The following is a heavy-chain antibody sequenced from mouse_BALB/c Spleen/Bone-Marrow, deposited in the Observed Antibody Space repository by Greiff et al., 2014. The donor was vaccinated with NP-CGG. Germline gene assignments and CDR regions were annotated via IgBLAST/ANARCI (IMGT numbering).Heavy chain of an antibody. J-gene: IGHJ3*01. Sequence: DVQLQESGAELVKPGASVKLSCTASGFNIKDTYMYWVKQRPEQGLEWIGRIDPANGNTKYDPKFQDKATITADTSSNTACLQLSSLTSEDTAVYYCARYYYGSSLFAYWGQGTLVTVSA. CDR1: GFNIKDTY. V-gene: IGHV14-3*02. CDR3: ARYYYGSSLFAY. D-gene: IGHD1-1*01. CDR2: IDPANGNT.